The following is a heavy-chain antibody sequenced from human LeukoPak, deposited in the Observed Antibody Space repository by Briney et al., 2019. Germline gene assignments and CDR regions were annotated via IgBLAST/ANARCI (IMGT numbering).Heavy chain of an antibody. D-gene: IGHD6-19*01. CDR2: INSDGSST. J-gene: IGHJ4*02. V-gene: IGHV3-74*01. Sequence: GGSLRLSCAASGFTFSSYWMHWVRQAPGKGLVWVSRINSDGSSTSYADSVKGRFTVSRDNAKNTLYLHMNSLRAEDTAVYYCASRKSSGLDYWGQGTLVTVSS. CDR3: ASRKSSGLDY. CDR1: GFTFSSYW.